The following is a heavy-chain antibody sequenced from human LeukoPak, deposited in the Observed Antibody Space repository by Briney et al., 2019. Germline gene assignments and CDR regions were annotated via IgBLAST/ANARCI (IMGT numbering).Heavy chain of an antibody. D-gene: IGHD6-19*01. J-gene: IGHJ3*02. CDR3: ARRGSSGWYDAFDI. V-gene: IGHV4-4*02. Sequence: PSETLSLTCAVSGGSISSSNWWSWVRQPPGKGLEWIGEIYHSGSTNYNPSLKSRVTISVDKSKNQFSLKLSSVTAADTAVYYCARRGSSGWYDAFDIWGQGTMVTVSS. CDR1: GGSISSSNW. CDR2: IYHSGST.